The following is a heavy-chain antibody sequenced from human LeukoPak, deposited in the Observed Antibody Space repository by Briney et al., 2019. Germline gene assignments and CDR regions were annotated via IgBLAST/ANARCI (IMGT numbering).Heavy chain of an antibody. V-gene: IGHV1-18*01. D-gene: IGHD1-7*01. J-gene: IGHJ6*02. CDR3: ARLLYNWNYVTPLDV. CDR2: ISAYNGNT. CDR1: GYTFTSYG. Sequence: ASVKVSCKASGYTFTSYGISWVRQAPGQGLEWMGWISAYNGNTNYAQKLQGRVTMTTDTSTSTAYMELRSLRSDDTAVYYCARLLYNWNYVTPLDVWGQGTTDTVSS.